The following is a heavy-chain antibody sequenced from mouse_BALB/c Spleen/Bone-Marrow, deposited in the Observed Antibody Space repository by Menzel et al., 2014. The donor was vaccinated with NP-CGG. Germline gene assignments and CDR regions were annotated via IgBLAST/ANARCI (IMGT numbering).Heavy chain of an antibody. Sequence: EVKLVESGGGLVQPGGSRKLSCAASGFTFSSFGMHWVRQAPEKGLEWVAYISGGSSTIYYADTVKGRFTISRDNPKNTLFLQMTSLRSEDTAMYYCARRVYGSQVFDVRGAGTTVTVSS. CDR2: ISGGSSTI. J-gene: IGHJ1*01. V-gene: IGHV5-17*02. CDR1: GFTFSSFG. CDR3: ARRVYGSQVFDV. D-gene: IGHD2-2*01.